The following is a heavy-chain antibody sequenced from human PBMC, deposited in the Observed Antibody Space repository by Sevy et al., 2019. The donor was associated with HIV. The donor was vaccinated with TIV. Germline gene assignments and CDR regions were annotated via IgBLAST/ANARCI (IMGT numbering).Heavy chain of an antibody. CDR1: GFTFSSYA. CDR2: ISYDGSNK. CDR3: ARASSGWYDY. V-gene: IGHV3-30-3*01. J-gene: IGHJ4*02. Sequence: GGSLRLSCAASGFTFSSYAMHWGRQAPGKGLEWVAVISYDGSNKYYADSVKGRFTISRDNSKNTLYLQMNSLRAEDTAVYYCARASSGWYDYWGQGTLVTVSS. D-gene: IGHD6-19*01.